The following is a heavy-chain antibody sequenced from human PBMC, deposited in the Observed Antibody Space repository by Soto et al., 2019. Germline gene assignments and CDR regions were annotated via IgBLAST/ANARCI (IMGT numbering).Heavy chain of an antibody. V-gene: IGHV3-33*01. CDR3: AREASPTDCGGDCPYAFDI. CDR1: GFTFSSYG. CDR2: IWYDGSNK. Sequence: QVQLVESGGGVVQPGRSLRLSCAASGFTFSSYGMHWVRQAPGKGLEWVAVIWYDGSNKYYADSVKGRFTISRDNSKNTLYLQMNSLRAEDTAVYYCAREASPTDCGGDCPYAFDIWGQGTMVTVSS. J-gene: IGHJ3*02. D-gene: IGHD2-21*01.